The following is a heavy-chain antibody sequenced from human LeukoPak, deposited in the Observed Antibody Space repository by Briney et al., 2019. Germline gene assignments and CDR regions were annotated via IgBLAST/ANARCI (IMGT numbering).Heavy chain of an antibody. CDR3: ARGPTDYGDYALDY. J-gene: IGHJ4*02. V-gene: IGHV1-8*03. CDR1: GYTFTSYD. CDR2: MNPNSGNT. Sequence: ASVKVSCKASGYTFTSYDINWVRQATGQGLEWMGWMNPNSGNTGYAQKFQGRVTITRNTSISTAYMELSSLRSEDTAVYYCARGPTDYGDYALDYWGQGTLVTVSS. D-gene: IGHD4-17*01.